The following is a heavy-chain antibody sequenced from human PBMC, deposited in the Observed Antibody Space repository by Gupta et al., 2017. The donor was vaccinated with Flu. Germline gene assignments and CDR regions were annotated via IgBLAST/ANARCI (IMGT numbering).Heavy chain of an antibody. D-gene: IGHD1-26*01. CDR3: AARGSSSFVY. CDR1: GFTFDDYA. CDR2: ISWNGSLI. J-gene: IGHJ4*02. Sequence: EVQLVESGGGLVQPGRSLRLSCAGSGFTFDDYAMHWVRQVPGKGLEWVSAISWNGSLIGYADAVKGRFTISRDNAKDSLFLQINSLRPEDTALYYCAARGSSSFVYWGQGTLVTVSS. V-gene: IGHV3-9*01.